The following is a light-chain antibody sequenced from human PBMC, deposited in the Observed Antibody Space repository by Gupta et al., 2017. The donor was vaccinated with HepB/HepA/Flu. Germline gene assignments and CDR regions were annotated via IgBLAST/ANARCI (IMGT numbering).Light chain of an antibody. CDR3: CQSADSSTLV. Sequence: SALAQPASVFAWPGQSITIPCTGTSSEVGCYNLISWYQQHPGKAPNLMIYEVSKRRSGVSTRFSASKTGNTAATPTSGLQAAVDADYYYCQSADSSTLVFGGGTKLTVL. CDR2: EVS. V-gene: IGLV2-23*02. CDR1: SSEVGCYNL. J-gene: IGLJ3*02.